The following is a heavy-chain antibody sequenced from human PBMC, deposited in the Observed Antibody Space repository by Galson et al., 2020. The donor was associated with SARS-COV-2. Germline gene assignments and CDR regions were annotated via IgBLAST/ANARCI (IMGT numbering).Heavy chain of an antibody. J-gene: IGHJ4*02. V-gene: IGHV1-8*01. CDR3: ARKEGSDFWSGYYPLGY. Sequence: ASVKVSCKASGYTFTSYDINWVRQATGQGLEWMGWMNPNSGDTGYAQKFQGRVTMTRNSSISTAYMELNSLRSEDTAVYYCARKEGSDFWSGYYPLGYWGQGTLVTVSS. CDR1: GYTFTSYD. D-gene: IGHD3-3*01. CDR2: MNPNSGDT.